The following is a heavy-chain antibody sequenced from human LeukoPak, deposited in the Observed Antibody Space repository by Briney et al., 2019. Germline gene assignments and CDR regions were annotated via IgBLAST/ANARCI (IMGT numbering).Heavy chain of an antibody. CDR2: VYYSGSA. D-gene: IGHD2-2*01. V-gene: IGHV4-39*01. Sequence: SETLSLTCTVSGGSITSSAYYWGWIRQPPGKGLEWIGSVYYSGSASHNPSLKSRVTVSGDTSKNQFFLKLSSVTAADTAVYYCARHPAVVVPTAHFDYWGQGTLVTVSS. J-gene: IGHJ4*02. CDR3: ARHPAVVVPTAHFDY. CDR1: GGSITSSAYY.